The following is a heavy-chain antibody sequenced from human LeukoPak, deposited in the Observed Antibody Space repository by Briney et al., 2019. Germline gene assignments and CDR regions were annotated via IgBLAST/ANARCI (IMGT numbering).Heavy chain of an antibody. V-gene: IGHV4-59*08. CDR1: GGSISSYY. CDR3: ARHGSFSRPGGWCYFDY. D-gene: IGHD6-19*01. J-gene: IGHJ4*02. CDR2: IYYSGST. Sequence: SETLSLTCTVSGGSISSYYWSWIRQPPGKGLEWIGYIYYSGSTNYNPSLKSRVTISVDTSKNQLSLKLSSVTAADTAVYYCARHGSFSRPGGWCYFDYWGQGTLVTVSS.